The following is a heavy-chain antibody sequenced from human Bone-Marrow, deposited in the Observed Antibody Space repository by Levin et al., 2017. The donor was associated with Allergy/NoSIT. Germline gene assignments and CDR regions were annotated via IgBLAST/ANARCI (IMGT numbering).Heavy chain of an antibody. CDR1: GFTFSSYA. CDR3: ARAPIVATMDYYFDY. D-gene: IGHD5-12*01. Sequence: GGSLRLSCAASGFTFSSYAMHWVRQAPGKGLEWVAVISYDGSNKYYADSVKGRFTISRDNSKNTLYLQMNSLRAEDTAVYYCARAPIVATMDYYFDYWGQGTLVTVSS. V-gene: IGHV3-30-3*01. CDR2: ISYDGSNK. J-gene: IGHJ4*02.